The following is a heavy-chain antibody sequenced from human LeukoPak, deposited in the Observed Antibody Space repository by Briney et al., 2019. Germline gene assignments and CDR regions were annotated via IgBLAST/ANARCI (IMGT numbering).Heavy chain of an antibody. CDR2: IYHSGST. Sequence: SETLSLTCTVSGYSISSGYYWGWIRQPPGKGLEWIGSIYHSGSTYYNPSLKSRVTISVDTSKNQFSLKLSSVTAADTAVYYCAREDSGSSYFDYWGQGTLVTVSS. CDR1: GYSISSGYY. D-gene: IGHD1-26*01. V-gene: IGHV4-38-2*02. CDR3: AREDSGSSYFDY. J-gene: IGHJ4*02.